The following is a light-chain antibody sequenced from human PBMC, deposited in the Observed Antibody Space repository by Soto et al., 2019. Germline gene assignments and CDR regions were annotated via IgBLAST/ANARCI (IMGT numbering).Light chain of an antibody. V-gene: IGLV6-57*01. Sequence: NFMLTQPHSVSESPVKTVTISCTRSSGSIASNYVQWYQQRPGSSPTTVIYEDNQRPSAVPDRFSGSIDSSSNSASLTISGLKTEDEADYYCQSYDSSNQVFGGGTKVTVL. CDR1: SGSIASNY. J-gene: IGLJ2*01. CDR3: QSYDSSNQV. CDR2: EDN.